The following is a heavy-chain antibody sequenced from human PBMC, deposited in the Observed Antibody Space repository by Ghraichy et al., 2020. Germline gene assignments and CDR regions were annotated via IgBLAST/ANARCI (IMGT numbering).Heavy chain of an antibody. D-gene: IGHD2-2*01. CDR1: GGSFSGYY. J-gene: IGHJ3*02. Sequence: GSLRLSCAVYGGSFSGYYWSWIRQPPGKGLEWIGEINHSGSTNYNPSLKSRVTISVDTSKNQFSLKLSSVTAADTAVYYCARGLNCSSTSCYWVAFDIWGQGTMVTVSS. CDR2: INHSGST. CDR3: ARGLNCSSTSCYWVAFDI. V-gene: IGHV4-34*01.